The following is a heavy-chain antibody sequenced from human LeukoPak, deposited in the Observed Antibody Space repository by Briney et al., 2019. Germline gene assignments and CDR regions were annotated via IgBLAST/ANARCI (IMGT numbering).Heavy chain of an antibody. CDR1: GFTFTTNW. Sequence: PGGSLRLSGAASGFTFTTNWMTWVRQAPGKGLEWVATINQDGSEKYYVDSVKGRFTISRDNAKNSLFLQMNSLRAEDTAVYYCARDRITDFWSGYYTNYFDYWGQGTLVTVSS. V-gene: IGHV3-7*01. D-gene: IGHD3-3*01. CDR2: INQDGSEK. CDR3: ARDRITDFWSGYYTNYFDY. J-gene: IGHJ4*02.